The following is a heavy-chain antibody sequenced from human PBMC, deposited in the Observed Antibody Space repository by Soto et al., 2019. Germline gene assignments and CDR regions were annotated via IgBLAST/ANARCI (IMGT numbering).Heavy chain of an antibody. D-gene: IGHD6-6*01. CDR2: ISGSGGST. CDR1: GFTFSSYA. J-gene: IGHJ4*02. CDR3: AKDERSIAARSSLDY. V-gene: IGHV3-23*01. Sequence: SGGSLRLSCAASGFTFSSYAMSWVRQAPGKGLEWVSAISGSGGSTYYADSVKGRFTISRDNSKNTLYLQMNSLRAEDTAVYYCAKDERSIAARSSLDYWGQGTQVTVSS.